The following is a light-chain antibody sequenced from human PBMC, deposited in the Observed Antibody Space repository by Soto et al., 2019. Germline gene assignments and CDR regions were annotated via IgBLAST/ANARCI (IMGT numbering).Light chain of an antibody. CDR3: QHSSNFHFT. V-gene: IGKV1-12*01. J-gene: IGKJ5*01. CDR2: SAS. Sequence: DIQMTQSPSTLSASVGDRVTITCRASQSISSWLAWYQQKPGKAPKLLIYSASRLQSGVPPRFSGSGSGTDFTLTINSLQPEDFATYYCQHSSNFHFTFGQGTRLEIK. CDR1: QSISSW.